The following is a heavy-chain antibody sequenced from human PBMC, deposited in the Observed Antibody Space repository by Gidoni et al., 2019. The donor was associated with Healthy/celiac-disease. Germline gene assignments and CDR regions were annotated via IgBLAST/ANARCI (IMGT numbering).Heavy chain of an antibody. J-gene: IGHJ3*02. CDR1: GYTFTSSY. CDR3: AIPGRAEMATNPDAFDI. D-gene: IGHD5-12*01. CDR2: INPSGCRT. V-gene: IGHV1-46*03. Sequence: QVQLVQSTSEVKKPGASVKVSCQASGYTFTSSYMHWVRQAPGQGLDGRGIINPSGCRTRYAQKFQGRVTMTRDTSTSTVYMEISSLRSEDTAVDYCAIPGRAEMATNPDAFDIWGQGTMVTVSS.